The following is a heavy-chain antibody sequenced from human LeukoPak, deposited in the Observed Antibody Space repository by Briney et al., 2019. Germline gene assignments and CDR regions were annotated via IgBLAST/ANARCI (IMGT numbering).Heavy chain of an antibody. CDR1: GGSISSGGYY. Sequence: PSETLSLTCTVSGGSISSGGYYWSWIRQHPGTGLEWIGYIYYSGSTNYNPSLKSRVTISVDTSKNQFSLKLSSVTAADTAVYYCARFNVNTIFGGTLYYYYGMDVWGQGTTVTVSS. V-gene: IGHV4-61*08. D-gene: IGHD3-3*01. CDR3: ARFNVNTIFGGTLYYYYGMDV. CDR2: IYYSGST. J-gene: IGHJ6*02.